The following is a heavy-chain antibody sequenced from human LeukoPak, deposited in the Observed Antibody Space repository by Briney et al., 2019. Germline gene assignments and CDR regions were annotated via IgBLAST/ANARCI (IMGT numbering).Heavy chain of an antibody. CDR2: ISWNSGSI. CDR1: GFTFDDYA. J-gene: IGHJ4*02. Sequence: TGGSLRLSCAASGFTFDDYAMHWVRQAPGKGLEWVSGISWNSGSIGYADSVKGRFTISRDNSKNTLYLQMNSLRAEDTAVYYCAKRRRRIAVADVDYWGQGTLVTVSS. D-gene: IGHD6-19*01. V-gene: IGHV3-9*01. CDR3: AKRRRRIAVADVDY.